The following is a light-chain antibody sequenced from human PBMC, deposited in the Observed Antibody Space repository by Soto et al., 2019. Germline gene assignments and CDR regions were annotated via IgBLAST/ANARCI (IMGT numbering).Light chain of an antibody. Sequence: QCVLTQPASVSGSPGQSITISCTGTSSDVGTYNLVSWYQQHPGKAPKLMTYEVSKRPSGVSNRFSGSKSGNTASLTISGLQAEDEADYYCSSYTSSSTLYVFGTGTKVTV. V-gene: IGLV2-14*02. CDR3: SSYTSSSTLYV. J-gene: IGLJ1*01. CDR1: SSDVGTYNL. CDR2: EVS.